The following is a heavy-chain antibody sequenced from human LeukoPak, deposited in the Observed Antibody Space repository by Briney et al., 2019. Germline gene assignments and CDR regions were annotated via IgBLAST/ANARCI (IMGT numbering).Heavy chain of an antibody. Sequence: SETLSLTCTVSGGSISSYYRSWIRQPPGKGREWIGYIYYSGSTNYNPSLTSRVTISVDTSKHQFSLKLSSVTDADTAVYYCARPHGYCSGGSCPPGYWYFDLWGRGTLVTVSS. CDR3: ARPHGYCSGGSCPPGYWYFDL. CDR1: GGSISSYY. CDR2: IYYSGST. D-gene: IGHD2-15*01. V-gene: IGHV4-59*01. J-gene: IGHJ2*01.